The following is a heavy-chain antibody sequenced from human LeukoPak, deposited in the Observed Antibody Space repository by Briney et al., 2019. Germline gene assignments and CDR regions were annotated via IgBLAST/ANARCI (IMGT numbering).Heavy chain of an antibody. J-gene: IGHJ6*03. CDR3: ARGVFIRDDYFYYYMDV. CDR2: MNPNSGNT. Sequence: ASVKVSCKASGYTFTSYDIHWVRQAPGQGLEWMGWMNPNSGNTGYAQKFQGRVTMTRNTSISTAYMELSSLRSEDTAVYYCARGVFIRDDYFYYYMDVWGKGTTVTISS. CDR1: GYTFTSYD. V-gene: IGHV1-8*01. D-gene: IGHD3-22*01.